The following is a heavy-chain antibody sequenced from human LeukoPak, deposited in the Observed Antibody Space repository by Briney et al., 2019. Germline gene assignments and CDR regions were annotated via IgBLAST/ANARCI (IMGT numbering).Heavy chain of an antibody. V-gene: IGHV1-69*05. J-gene: IGHJ4*02. CDR2: IIPIFGTA. Sequence: SVKVSCKASGGTFSSYAISWVRQAPGQGLEWMGGIIPIFGTANYAQKFQGRVTITTDESTSTAYMELSSLRSEDTAVYYCATATAWRYYDSSGYYFDYWGQGTLVTVSS. D-gene: IGHD3-22*01. CDR3: ATATAWRYYDSSGYYFDY. CDR1: GGTFSSYA.